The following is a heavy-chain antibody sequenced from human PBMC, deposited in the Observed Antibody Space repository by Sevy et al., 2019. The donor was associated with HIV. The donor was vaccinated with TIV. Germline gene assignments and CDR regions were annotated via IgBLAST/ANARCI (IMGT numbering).Heavy chain of an antibody. D-gene: IGHD3-22*01. V-gene: IGHV1-2*02. CDR3: TRGSSGFSGSDLAY. J-gene: IGHJ4*02. CDR1: GYTFTGYY. Sequence: ASVKVSCKASGYTFTGYYMHWVRQAPGLGLEWMGWINPNSGGKKYAQRFQGRVTMTRDTSISTAYMELSRLKSDDTAVYYCTRGSSGFSGSDLAYWGQGTLVTVSS. CDR2: INPNSGGK.